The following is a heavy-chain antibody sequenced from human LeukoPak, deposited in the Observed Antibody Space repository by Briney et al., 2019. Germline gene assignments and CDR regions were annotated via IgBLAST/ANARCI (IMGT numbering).Heavy chain of an antibody. J-gene: IGHJ4*02. CDR2: IIPIFGTA. D-gene: IGHD6-13*01. Sequence: ASVKVSCKASGCTFSSYAISWVRQAPGQGLEWMGRIIPIFGTANYAQKFQGRVTITTDESTSTAYMELSSLRSEDTAVYYCANEPSIAAAGSDYWGQGTLVTVSS. V-gene: IGHV1-69*05. CDR1: GCTFSSYA. CDR3: ANEPSIAAAGSDY.